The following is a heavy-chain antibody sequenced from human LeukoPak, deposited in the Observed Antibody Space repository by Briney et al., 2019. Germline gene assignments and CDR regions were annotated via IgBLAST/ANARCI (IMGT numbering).Heavy chain of an antibody. CDR1: GGSISSGYY. D-gene: IGHD3-22*01. CDR3: AGGYYDSSGPHDAFDI. V-gene: IGHV4-38-2*02. J-gene: IGHJ3*02. Sequence: PSETLSLTCTVSGGSISSGYYWGWIRQPPGKGLEWIGRIYHSGSTYYNPSLKSRVTISVDTSKNQFSLKLSSVTAADTAVYYSAGGYYDSSGPHDAFDIWGQGTMVTVSS. CDR2: IYHSGST.